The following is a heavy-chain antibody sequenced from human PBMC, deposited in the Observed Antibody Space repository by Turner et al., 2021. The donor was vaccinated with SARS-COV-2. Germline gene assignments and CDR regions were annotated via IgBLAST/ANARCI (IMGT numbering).Heavy chain of an antibody. D-gene: IGHD5-12*01. J-gene: IGHJ3*02. V-gene: IGHV1-2*02. CDR3: AVLEMATITDAFDI. Sequence: QVQLVQSGAEVKKPGASAKVSCKASGYTFTGYYMHWVRQAPGQGLEWMGWINPNSGGTNYAQEFQGRVTMTRDTSISTAYMELSRLRSDDTAVYYCAVLEMATITDAFDIWDQGTMVTVSS. CDR2: INPNSGGT. CDR1: GYTFTGYY.